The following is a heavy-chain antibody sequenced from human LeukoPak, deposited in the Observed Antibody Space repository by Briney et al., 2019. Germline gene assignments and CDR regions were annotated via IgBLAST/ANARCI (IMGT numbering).Heavy chain of an antibody. D-gene: IGHD3-10*01. CDR1: GFTFSSYG. CDR3: AKQYYGSGSYSPVAYYYYYMDV. Sequence: PGGSLRLSCAASGFTFSSYGMHWVRQAPGKGLEWVAFIRYDGSNKYCADSVKGRFTISRDNSKNTLYLQMNSLRAEDTAVYYCAKQYYGSGSYSPVAYYYYYMDVWGKGTTVTVSS. CDR2: IRYDGSNK. V-gene: IGHV3-30*02. J-gene: IGHJ6*03.